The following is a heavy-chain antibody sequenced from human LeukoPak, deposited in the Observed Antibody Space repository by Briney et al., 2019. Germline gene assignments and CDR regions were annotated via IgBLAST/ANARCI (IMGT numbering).Heavy chain of an antibody. D-gene: IGHD4/OR15-4a*01. V-gene: IGHV1-2*02. J-gene: IGHJ4*02. CDR2: INPHSGGT. CDR3: ARDLDYGEKSEDY. Sequence: GASVKVSCKASGYTFTGYYIHWVRQAPGQGLEWMGWINPHSGGTNYAQKFQGRVTMTRDTSISTAYMELSSLRSDDTAVYYCARDLDYGEKSEDYWGQGTLVTVSS. CDR1: GYTFTGYY.